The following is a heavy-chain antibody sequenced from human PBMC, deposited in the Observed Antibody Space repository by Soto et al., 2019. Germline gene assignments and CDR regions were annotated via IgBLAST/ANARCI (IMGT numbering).Heavy chain of an antibody. CDR3: ARRPLPGSGRDAFVI. Sequence: SETLSLTCTVSGGSISSSSYYWGWIRQPPGKGLEWIGSIYYSGSTYYNPSLKSRVTISVDTSKNQFSLKLSSVTAADTAVYYCARRPLPGSGRDAFVIWAQGTRVTGS. D-gene: IGHD3-10*01. CDR1: GGSISSSSYY. J-gene: IGHJ3*02. CDR2: IYYSGST. V-gene: IGHV4-39*01.